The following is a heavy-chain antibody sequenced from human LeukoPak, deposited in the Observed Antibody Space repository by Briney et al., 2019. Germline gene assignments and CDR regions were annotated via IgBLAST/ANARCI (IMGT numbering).Heavy chain of an antibody. J-gene: IGHJ4*02. CDR2: INQDGREK. CDR3: ARDGITMVRGVTLRSLQIDY. V-gene: IGHV3-7*01. CDR1: GSTFSSSW. Sequence: PGGSLSPSCAASGSTFSSSWMSWVRHPPGKVLGRVAIINQDGREKYYLDSVNGRITISRDNAKNSLYLQMNSLRADDTAVYCCARDGITMVRGVTLRSLQIDYWSQGTLVTVSS. D-gene: IGHD3-10*01.